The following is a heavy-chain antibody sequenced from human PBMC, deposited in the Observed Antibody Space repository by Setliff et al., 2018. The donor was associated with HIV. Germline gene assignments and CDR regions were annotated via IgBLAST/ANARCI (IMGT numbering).Heavy chain of an antibody. D-gene: IGHD2-8*02. CDR3: ARGRGDIVLLVYTYPPDY. CDR2: IYASGST. Sequence: PSETLSLTCTVSGGSISSGNYYWNWIWQPAGKGLEWIGHIYASGSTNYNPSLKSRVTISVDTSKNHFSLKLSSVTAADTAVYYCARGRGDIVLLVYTYPPDYWGQGKLVTVSS. J-gene: IGHJ4*02. CDR1: GGSISSGNYY. V-gene: IGHV4-61*09.